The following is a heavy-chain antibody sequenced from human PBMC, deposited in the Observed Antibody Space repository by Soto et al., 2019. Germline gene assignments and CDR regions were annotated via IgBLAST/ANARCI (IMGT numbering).Heavy chain of an antibody. CDR3: AVIAAAGPFPFDY. CDR2: IYYSGST. CDR1: GGSISSSSYY. D-gene: IGHD6-13*01. J-gene: IGHJ4*02. V-gene: IGHV4-39*01. Sequence: QLQLQESGPGLVKPSETLSLTCTVSGGSISSSSYYWGWIRQPPGKGLEWIGSIYYSGSTYYNPSLKSRVTISVDTSKNQFSLKLSSVTAADTAVYYCAVIAAAGPFPFDYWGQGTLVTVSS.